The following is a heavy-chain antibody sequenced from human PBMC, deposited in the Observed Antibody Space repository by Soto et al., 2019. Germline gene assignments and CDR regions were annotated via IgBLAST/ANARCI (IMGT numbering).Heavy chain of an antibody. D-gene: IGHD2-15*01. CDR1: GGTFSSYT. Sequence: QVQLVQSGAEVKKPGSSVKVSCKASGGTFSSYTISWVRQAPGQGLEWMGRIIPILSIANYAQKFQGRVTITADKSTSTAYMELSSLRSEDTAVYYCARDRWSPNAPLRGDARKPFDFWGQGTLVTVSS. J-gene: IGHJ4*02. CDR3: ARDRWSPNAPLRGDARKPFDF. V-gene: IGHV1-69*08. CDR2: IIPILSIA.